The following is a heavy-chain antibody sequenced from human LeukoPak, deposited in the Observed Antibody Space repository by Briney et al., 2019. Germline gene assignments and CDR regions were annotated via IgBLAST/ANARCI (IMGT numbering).Heavy chain of an antibody. CDR2: IYYSGST. V-gene: IGHV4-31*03. CDR3: ARGSSGYGY. Sequence: PSETLSLTCTVSGGSISSRSYYWGWIRQHPGKGLEWIGYIYYSGSTYYNPSLKSRVTISVDTSKNQFSLKLSSVTAADTAVYYCARGSSGYGYWGQGTLVTVSS. J-gene: IGHJ4*02. D-gene: IGHD3-22*01. CDR1: GGSISSRSYY.